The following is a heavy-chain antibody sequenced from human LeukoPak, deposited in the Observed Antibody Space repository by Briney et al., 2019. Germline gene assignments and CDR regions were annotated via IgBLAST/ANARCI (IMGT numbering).Heavy chain of an antibody. CDR1: GFTFSSYS. V-gene: IGHV3-48*01. D-gene: IGHD2-2*01. CDR2: ISSSSSTI. CDR3: ARDRDGQLPDLAFDM. J-gene: IGHJ3*02. Sequence: GGSLRLSCAASGFTFSSYSMNWVRQAPGKGLEWVSYISSSSSTIYYADSVKGRFTISRDNAKNSLYLQMNSLRAEDTAVYYCARDRDGQLPDLAFDMGGENTMVTVSS.